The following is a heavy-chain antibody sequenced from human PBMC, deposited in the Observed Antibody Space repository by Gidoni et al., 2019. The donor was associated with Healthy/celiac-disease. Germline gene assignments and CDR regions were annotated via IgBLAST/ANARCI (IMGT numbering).Heavy chain of an antibody. CDR2: ISWNSGSI. Sequence: EVQLVESGGGLVQPGRSLRLSCAASGLTFDDYAMHWVRQAPGKGLEWVSGISWNSGSIGYADSVKGRFTISRDNAKNSLYLQMNSLRAEDTALYYCAKDYYDSSGTFDYWGQGTLVTVSS. D-gene: IGHD3-22*01. CDR1: GLTFDDYA. CDR3: AKDYYDSSGTFDY. J-gene: IGHJ4*02. V-gene: IGHV3-9*01.